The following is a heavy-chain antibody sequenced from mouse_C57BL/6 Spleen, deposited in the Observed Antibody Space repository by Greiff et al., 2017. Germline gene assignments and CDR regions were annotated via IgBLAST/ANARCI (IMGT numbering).Heavy chain of an antibody. V-gene: IGHV1-82*01. Sequence: VKLMESGPELVKPGASVKISCKASGYAFSSSWMNWVKQRPGKGLEWIGRIYPGDGDTNYNGKFKGKATLTADKSSSTAYMQLSSLTSEDSAVYFCASLIPLFAYWGQGTLVTVSA. J-gene: IGHJ3*01. CDR1: GYAFSSSW. CDR2: IYPGDGDT. CDR3: ASLIPLFAY.